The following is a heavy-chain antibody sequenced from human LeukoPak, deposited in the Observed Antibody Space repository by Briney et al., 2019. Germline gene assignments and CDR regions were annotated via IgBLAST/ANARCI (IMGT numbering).Heavy chain of an antibody. Sequence: SETLSLTCTVSGGSISSSSYYWGWIRQPPGKGLEWVGSIYYSGSTYYNPSLKSRVTISVDTSKNQFSLKLSSVTAADTAVYYCARHNPTVTTSYHYYYMDVWGKGTTVTVSS. V-gene: IGHV4-39*01. CDR1: GGSISSSSYY. CDR3: ARHNPTVTTSYHYYYMDV. J-gene: IGHJ6*03. CDR2: IYYSGST. D-gene: IGHD4-17*01.